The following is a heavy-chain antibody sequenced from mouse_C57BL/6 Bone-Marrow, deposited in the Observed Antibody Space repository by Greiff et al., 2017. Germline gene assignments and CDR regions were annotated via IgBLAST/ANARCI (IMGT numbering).Heavy chain of an antibody. CDR2: VYPYNGGT. Sequence: VQLQQSGPVLVKPGPSVKISCKASGFTFTDYYMHWVKQSHGKSLEWIGLVYPYNGGTSYNQKFKGKATLTVDTSSSTAYMELNSLTSEDSAVYYCAKSWGLLYWYFDVWGTGTTVTVSS. CDR1: GFTFTDYY. J-gene: IGHJ1*03. CDR3: AKSWGLLYWYFDV. D-gene: IGHD1-1*01. V-gene: IGHV1-36*01.